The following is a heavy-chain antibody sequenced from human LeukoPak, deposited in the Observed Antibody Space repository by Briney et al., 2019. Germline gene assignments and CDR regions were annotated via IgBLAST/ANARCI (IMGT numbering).Heavy chain of an antibody. D-gene: IGHD3-16*02. CDR1: GFTFSSYS. Sequence: GGSLRLSCAACGFTFSSYSMVWVRQARGKGGVGGSYISGSSRQIHYTDSVEGQFTISRDHANDSLYLQMNRLRDEDTAVYYCARLGLGTYDYVWGSYRYFGHWGHGILVTVSS. J-gene: IGHJ4*01. CDR3: ARLGLGTYDYVWGSYRYFGH. CDR2: ISGSSRQI. V-gene: IGHV3-21*05.